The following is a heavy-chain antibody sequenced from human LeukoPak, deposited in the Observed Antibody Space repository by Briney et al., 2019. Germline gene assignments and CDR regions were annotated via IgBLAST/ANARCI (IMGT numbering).Heavy chain of an antibody. CDR3: ARKKMVRGAASVGYYYYYMDV. CDR2: INPNSGGT. Sequence: ASVKVSCKASGYTFTGYYMHWVRQAPGQGLEWMGRINPNSGGTNYAQKFQGRVTVTRDTSISTAYMELSRLRSDDKAVYYCARKKMVRGAASVGYYYYYMDVWGKGTTVTVSS. CDR1: GYTFTGYY. D-gene: IGHD3-10*01. V-gene: IGHV1-2*06. J-gene: IGHJ6*03.